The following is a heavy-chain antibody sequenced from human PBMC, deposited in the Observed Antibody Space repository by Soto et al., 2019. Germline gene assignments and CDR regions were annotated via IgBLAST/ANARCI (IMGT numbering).Heavy chain of an antibody. J-gene: IGHJ5*02. CDR1: GGSITTGDYH. Sequence: QVQLQESGPRLVKPSQTLSLTCTVSGGSITTGDYHWTWIRQPPGKGLEWIGFIYYSGSTYYNPSLNSRVTKSIDTSRTHFSLMLTSVTGADTAVYYCARETFNYYNIRLNRGRWFDPWGQGTLVTVSS. V-gene: IGHV4-30-4*01. D-gene: IGHD3-22*01. CDR3: ARETFNYYNIRLNRGRWFDP. CDR2: IYYSGST.